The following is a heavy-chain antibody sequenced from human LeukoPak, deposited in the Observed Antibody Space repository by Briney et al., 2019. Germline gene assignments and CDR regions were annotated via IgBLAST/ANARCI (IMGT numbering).Heavy chain of an antibody. D-gene: IGHD2-2*01. J-gene: IGHJ4*02. V-gene: IGHV3-23*01. CDR3: AKDLDCSSTSCYPDY. Sequence: GGSLRLSCAASGFTFSSYSMNWVRQAPGKGLEWVSAMSGSGGSTYYADSVKGRFTISRDNSKNTLYLQMNSLRAEDTAVYYCAKDLDCSSTSCYPDYWGQGTLVTVSS. CDR2: MSGSGGST. CDR1: GFTFSSYS.